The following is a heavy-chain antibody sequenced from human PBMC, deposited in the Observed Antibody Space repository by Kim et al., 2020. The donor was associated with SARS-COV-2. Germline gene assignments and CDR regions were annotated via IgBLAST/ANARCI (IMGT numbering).Heavy chain of an antibody. CDR3: AREDIVVVVAATNYYYYGMDV. D-gene: IGHD2-15*01. CDR1: GGSISSYY. CDR2: IYTSGST. V-gene: IGHV4-4*07. Sequence: SETLSLTCTVSGGSISSYYWSWIRQPAGKGLEWIGRIYTSGSTNYNPSLKSRVTMSVDTSKNQFSLKLSSVTAADTAVYYCAREDIVVVVAATNYYYYGMDVWGRGTTVTVSS. J-gene: IGHJ6*02.